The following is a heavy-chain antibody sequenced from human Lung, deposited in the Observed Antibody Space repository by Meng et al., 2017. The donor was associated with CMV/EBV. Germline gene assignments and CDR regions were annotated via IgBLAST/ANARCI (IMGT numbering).Heavy chain of an antibody. CDR3: ARGVVHDYSNRQWDIDQ. CDR1: GGTFSAHA. D-gene: IGHD4-11*01. J-gene: IGHJ4*02. CDR2: LIPMFGAV. V-gene: IGHV1-69*05. Sequence: SXXVSXKASGGTFSAHAISWVRQAPGQGLEWMEGLIPMFGAVNFAQNFRGRVTLTTDGSTTTAYMELRRLGYEDTALYFCARGVVHDYSNRQWDIDQWGQGTXVTVSS.